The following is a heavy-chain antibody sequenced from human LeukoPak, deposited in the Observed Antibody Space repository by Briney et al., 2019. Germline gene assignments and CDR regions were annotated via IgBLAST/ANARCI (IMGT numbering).Heavy chain of an antibody. CDR3: AHSGYSYGYGMLDY. CDR1: GVALSTRGVG. D-gene: IGHD5-18*01. J-gene: IGHJ4*02. V-gene: IGHV2-5*02. CDR2: IYWDDDK. Sequence: ESGPTPEKPTQTLTLTCTFSGVALSTRGVGVGCIRQPPRKALEQLALIYWDDDKRYSPSLKSRLTITKDTSKNQVVLTMTNMDPVDTATYYCAHSGYSYGYGMLDYWGQGTLVTVSS.